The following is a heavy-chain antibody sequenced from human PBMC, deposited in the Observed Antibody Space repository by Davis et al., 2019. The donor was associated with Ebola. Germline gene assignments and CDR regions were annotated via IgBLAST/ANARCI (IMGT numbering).Heavy chain of an antibody. CDR2: MNPNSGNT. Sequence: ASVKVSCEASGYTFTSYDIIWVRQATGQGLEWMGWMNPNSGNTGYAQKFQGKVTMTRDTSTSTAYLDLSSLRSEDTAVYYCARGRDSSGAFHSWGQGTLVTVSS. CDR1: GYTFTSYD. D-gene: IGHD3-22*01. CDR3: ARGRDSSGAFHS. V-gene: IGHV1-8*01. J-gene: IGHJ4*02.